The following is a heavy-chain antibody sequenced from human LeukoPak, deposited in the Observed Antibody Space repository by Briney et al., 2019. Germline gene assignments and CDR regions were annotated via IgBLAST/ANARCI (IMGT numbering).Heavy chain of an antibody. CDR3: ARSSGSYLHDAFDI. J-gene: IGHJ3*02. CDR1: GFTVSSNY. V-gene: IGHV3-66*02. CDR2: IYSGGST. D-gene: IGHD3-10*01. Sequence: GGSLRLSCAASGFTVSSNYMSWVRQAPGKGLEWVSVIYSGGSTYYADSVKGRFTISRDNSKNTLYLQMNSLRAEDTAVYYCARSSGSYLHDAFDILGQGTKGTGSS.